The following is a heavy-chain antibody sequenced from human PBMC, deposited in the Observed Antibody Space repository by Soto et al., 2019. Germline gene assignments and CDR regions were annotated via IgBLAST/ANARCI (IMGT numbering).Heavy chain of an antibody. V-gene: IGHV3-7*03. Sequence: EVQLVESGGGLVQPGGSLRLSCAASGFSFSVYWMTWVRQAPGKGLEWVANIMQDGSEKYYVDSVKGRFTISRDNAKNSLYLQMNSLRAEDTAVYYCARATYSNSLFVDYYYGMDVWGQGTTVTVSS. CDR2: IMQDGSEK. D-gene: IGHD6-6*01. J-gene: IGHJ6*02. CDR3: ARATYSNSLFVDYYYGMDV. CDR1: GFSFSVYW.